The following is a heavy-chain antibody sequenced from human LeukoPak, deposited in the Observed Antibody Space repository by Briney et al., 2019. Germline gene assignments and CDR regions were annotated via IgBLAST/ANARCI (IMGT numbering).Heavy chain of an antibody. Sequence: SETLSLTCTVSGGSISSYYWSWIRQPPGKGLEWIGYIYYSGSTNYNPSLKSRVTISVDTSKNQFSLKLSSVTAADTAVYYCARGGNYDYVWGSYRYTEYFQHWGQGTLVTVSS. D-gene: IGHD3-16*02. CDR3: ARGGNYDYVWGSYRYTEYFQH. CDR2: IYYSGST. V-gene: IGHV4-59*01. CDR1: GGSISSYY. J-gene: IGHJ1*01.